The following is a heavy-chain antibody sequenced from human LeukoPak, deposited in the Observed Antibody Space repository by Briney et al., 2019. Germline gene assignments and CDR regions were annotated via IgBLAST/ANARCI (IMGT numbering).Heavy chain of an antibody. CDR1: GGSISSRSDY. D-gene: IGHD3-10*01. Sequence: SETLSLTCTVSGGSISSRSDYWGWIRQPPGKGLEWIGRLYPSGTTNYNPSLKSRITLSVDTSKNQFSLKLSSVTAADTAMYYCARGYGSGSYYTGDYFNYWGQGTLVSVSS. CDR3: ARGYGSGSYYTGDYFNY. V-gene: IGHV4-39*07. J-gene: IGHJ4*02. CDR2: LYPSGTT.